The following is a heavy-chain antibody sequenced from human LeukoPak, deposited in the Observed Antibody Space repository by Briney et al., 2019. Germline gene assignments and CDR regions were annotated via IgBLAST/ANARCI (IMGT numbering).Heavy chain of an antibody. CDR3: ARHLGDGYNYEFDY. V-gene: IGHV4-59*08. J-gene: IGHJ4*02. CDR2: IYYSGST. Sequence: SETLSLTCTVSGGSTSSYYWSWIRQPPGKGLEWIGYIYYSGSTNYNPSLKSRVTISVDTSKNQFSLKLSSVTAADTAVYYCARHLGDGYNYEFDYWGQGTLVTVSS. D-gene: IGHD5-24*01. CDR1: GGSTSSYY.